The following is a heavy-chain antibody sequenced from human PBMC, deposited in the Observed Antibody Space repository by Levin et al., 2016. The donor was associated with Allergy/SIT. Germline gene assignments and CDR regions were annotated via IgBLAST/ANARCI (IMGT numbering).Heavy chain of an antibody. CDR3: ATGGAGGMDV. J-gene: IGHJ6*02. D-gene: IGHD4-23*01. V-gene: IGHV1-46*01. CDR2: INPSGGST. Sequence: WVRQAPGQGLEWMGIINPSGGSTSYAQKFQGRVTMTRDTSTSTVYMELSSLRSEDTAVYYCATGGAGGMDVWGQGTTVTVSS.